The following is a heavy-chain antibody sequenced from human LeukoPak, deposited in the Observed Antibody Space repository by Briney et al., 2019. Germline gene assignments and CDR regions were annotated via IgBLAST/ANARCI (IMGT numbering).Heavy chain of an antibody. CDR2: IKQDGSEK. J-gene: IGHJ4*02. CDR3: ARDYYDSSGYYHVGYFDY. Sequence: GSLRLSCAASGFTFSSYWMSWVRQAPGKGLEWVANIKQDGSEKYYVDSVKGRFTISRDNAKNSLYLQMNSLRAEDTAVYYCARDYYDSSGYYHVGYFDYWGRGTLVTVSS. D-gene: IGHD3-22*01. V-gene: IGHV3-7*01. CDR1: GFTFSSYW.